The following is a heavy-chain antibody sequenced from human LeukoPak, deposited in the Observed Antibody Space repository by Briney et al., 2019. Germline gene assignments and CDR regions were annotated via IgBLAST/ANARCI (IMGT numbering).Heavy chain of an antibody. D-gene: IGHD4-17*01. J-gene: IGHJ6*02. CDR3: AREPPRGDPYYYYYYYGMDV. CDR1: GYTFTSYG. V-gene: IGHV1-18*01. Sequence: ASVKVSCKASGYTFTSYGISWVRHAPGQGLEWMGWISAYNGNTNYAQKLQGRVTMTTDTSTSTAYMELRSRRSDDTAVYYCAREPPRGDPYYYYYYYGMDVWGQGTTVTVSS. CDR2: ISAYNGNT.